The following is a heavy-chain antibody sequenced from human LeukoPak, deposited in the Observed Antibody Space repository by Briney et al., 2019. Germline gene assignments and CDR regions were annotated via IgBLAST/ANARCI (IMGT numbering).Heavy chain of an antibody. D-gene: IGHD3-10*01. CDR3: ARDRDPLVRCDY. CDR1: GFTFSTYA. Sequence: GGSLRLSCAASGFTFSTYAMNWVRQAPGKGLEWVSIISGSGGTTYYADSVKGRFTISRDNSKNTLYLQMNSLRAEDTAVYYCARDRDPLVRCDYWGQGTLVTVSS. CDR2: ISGSGGTT. V-gene: IGHV3-23*01. J-gene: IGHJ4*02.